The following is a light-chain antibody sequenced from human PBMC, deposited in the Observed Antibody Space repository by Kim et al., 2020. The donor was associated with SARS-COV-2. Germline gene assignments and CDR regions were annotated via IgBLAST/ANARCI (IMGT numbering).Light chain of an antibody. J-gene: IGLJ3*02. CDR3: QAWDSSTSNWV. V-gene: IGLV3-1*01. CDR2: QDS. CDR1: KLGDKY. Sequence: SPGQTAIITCSGDKLGDKYACWYQQKPGQSPVLVIYQDSKRPSGIPERFSGSNSGNTATLTISGTQAMDEADYYCQAWDSSTSNWVFGGGTQLTVL.